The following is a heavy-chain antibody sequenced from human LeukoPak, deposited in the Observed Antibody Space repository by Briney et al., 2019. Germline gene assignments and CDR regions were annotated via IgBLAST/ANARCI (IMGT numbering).Heavy chain of an antibody. D-gene: IGHD3-22*01. CDR3: ASALDSSGYYCYFDY. CDR2: IYYSGST. J-gene: IGHJ4*02. Sequence: SATLSLTCTVSGGSISSYYWSWIRRPTGKGLEWIGYIYYSGSTNYNPSLKSRVTISVDTSKNQFSLKLSSVTAADTAVYYCASALDSSGYYCYFDYWGQGTLVTVSS. V-gene: IGHV4-59*01. CDR1: GGSISSYY.